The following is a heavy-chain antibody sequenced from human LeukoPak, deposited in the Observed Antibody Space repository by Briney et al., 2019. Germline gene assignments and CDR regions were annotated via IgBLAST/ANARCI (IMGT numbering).Heavy chain of an antibody. D-gene: IGHD3-10*01. CDR1: GFTLSDHY. J-gene: IGHJ4*02. V-gene: IGHV3-69-1*01. CDR3: ARQISGLWFGVFDY. CDR2: ISSSSTI. Sequence: GGSLRLSCAASGFTLSDHYIDWVRQAPGKGLEWVSYISSSSTIYYADSVKGRFTISRDNAKNSLYLQMNSLRDEDTAVYYCARQISGLWFGVFDYWGQGTLVTVSS.